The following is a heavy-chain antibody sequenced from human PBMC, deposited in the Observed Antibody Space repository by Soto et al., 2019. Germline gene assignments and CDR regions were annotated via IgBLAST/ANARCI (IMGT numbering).Heavy chain of an antibody. CDR3: GRGKGCTSAPCYYDFHFDY. J-gene: IGHJ4*01. CDR2: ISLDGTNT. Sequence: GGSLRLSCAASGFTFSSYSMHWVRQAPGKGMEHVSSISLDGTNTYYGDSVKGRFTISRDNSKNTVYLQMGSLRAEDTAVYYCGRGKGCTSAPCYYDFHFDYWGDGTLVTVSS. D-gene: IGHD3-22*01. V-gene: IGHV3-64*02. CDR1: GFTFSSYS.